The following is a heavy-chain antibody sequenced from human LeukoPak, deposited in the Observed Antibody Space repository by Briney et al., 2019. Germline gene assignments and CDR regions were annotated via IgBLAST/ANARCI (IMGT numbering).Heavy chain of an antibody. D-gene: IGHD4-17*01. V-gene: IGHV3-23*01. Sequence: GTLSLTCAVSGDSISNINWWWSWVRQPPGKGLEWVSAISGSGGSTYYADSVKGRFTISRDNSKNTLYLQMISLRAEDTAVYYCAQAALRATPLPFDYWGQGTLVTVSS. J-gene: IGHJ4*02. CDR2: ISGSGGST. CDR3: AQAALRATPLPFDY. CDR1: GDSISNIN.